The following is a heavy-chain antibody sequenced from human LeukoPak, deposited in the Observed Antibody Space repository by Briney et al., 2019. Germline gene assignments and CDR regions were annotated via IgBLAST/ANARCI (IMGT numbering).Heavy chain of an antibody. CDR3: ASTFKWELLPPYFDY. CDR2: INPSGGST. J-gene: IGHJ4*02. V-gene: IGHV1-46*01. CDR1: GYTFTSYY. Sequence: ASVKVSCKASGYTFTSYYMHWVRQAPGQGLEWMGIINPSGGSTSYAQKFQGRVTITTDESTSTAYMELSSLRSEDTAVYYCASTFKWELLPPYFDYWGQGTLVTVSS. D-gene: IGHD1-26*01.